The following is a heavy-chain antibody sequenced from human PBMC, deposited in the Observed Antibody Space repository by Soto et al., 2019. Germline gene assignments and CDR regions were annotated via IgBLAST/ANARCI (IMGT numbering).Heavy chain of an antibody. Sequence: QVQLVQSGAEVREPGASVKVSCKTSGYTFSRYGITWGRQAPGQGLEWMGWINGKTGHTIYAMNLEDRLTIRTDTSTSTAYMELRSLKSDDTAVYYCARERKWEPLPYWGQGTLVTVSS. CDR1: GYTFSRYG. V-gene: IGHV1-18*01. CDR2: INGKTGHT. CDR3: ARERKWEPLPY. D-gene: IGHD1-26*01. J-gene: IGHJ4*02.